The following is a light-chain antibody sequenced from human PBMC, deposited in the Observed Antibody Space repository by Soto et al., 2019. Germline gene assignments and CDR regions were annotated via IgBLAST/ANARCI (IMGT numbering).Light chain of an antibody. CDR3: NSYAGNSWV. Sequence: QSALTQPPSASGSPGQPVSISCTGTSSDVGGYNRVSWYQHHPGKAPKLIIYEVFKRPSGDPDRFSGSKSGNTASLTVSGLQAEDESDYYCNSYAGNSWVFGGGTKLTVL. CDR2: EVF. CDR1: SSDVGGYNR. V-gene: IGLV2-8*01. J-gene: IGLJ3*02.